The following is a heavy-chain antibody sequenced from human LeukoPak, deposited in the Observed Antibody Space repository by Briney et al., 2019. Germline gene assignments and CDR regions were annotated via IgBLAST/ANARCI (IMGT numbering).Heavy chain of an antibody. CDR2: ISYDGSNK. Sequence: GGSLRLSCAASGFTFSSYAMHWVRQAPGKGLEWVAVISYDGSNKYYADSVKGRFTISRDNSKNTLYLQMNSLRAEDTAVYYCAREGWELLQTPVYYYYGMDVWGQGTTVTVSS. V-gene: IGHV3-30-3*01. J-gene: IGHJ6*02. CDR1: GFTFSSYA. D-gene: IGHD1-26*01. CDR3: AREGWELLQTPVYYYYGMDV.